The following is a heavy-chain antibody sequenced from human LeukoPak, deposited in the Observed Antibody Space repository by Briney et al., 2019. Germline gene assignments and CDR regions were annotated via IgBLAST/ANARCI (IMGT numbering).Heavy chain of an antibody. J-gene: IGHJ4*02. D-gene: IGHD5-18*01. V-gene: IGHV4-59*01. CDR2: IYYSGST. CDR1: GGSISSYY. Sequence: SETLSLTCTVSGGSISSYYWSWIRQPPGKGLEWIGYIYYSGSTNYNPSLKSRVTISVDTSKNQFSLKLSSVTAADTAVYYCARGHGYSYGYTPFDYWGQGTLVTVSP. CDR3: ARGHGYSYGYTPFDY.